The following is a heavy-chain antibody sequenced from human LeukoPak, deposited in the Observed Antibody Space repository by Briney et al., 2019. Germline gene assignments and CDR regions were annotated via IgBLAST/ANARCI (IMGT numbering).Heavy chain of an antibody. CDR3: TRGGFFGVALLGY. V-gene: IGHV3-49*04. D-gene: IGHD3-3*01. CDR2: IRSKVYGGTT. CDR1: GFTFGDYA. J-gene: IGHJ4*02. Sequence: GGSLRLSCTASGFTFGDYAMSWVRQAPGKGLEWVGFIRSKVYGGTTKYAASVKGRFTISRDDSKSIAYLQMNSLKTEDTAVYYCTRGGFFGVALLGYWGQGTLVTVSS.